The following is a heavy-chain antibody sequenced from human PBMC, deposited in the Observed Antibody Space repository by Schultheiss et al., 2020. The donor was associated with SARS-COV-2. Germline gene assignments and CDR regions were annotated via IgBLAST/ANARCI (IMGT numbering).Heavy chain of an antibody. CDR1: GGSFSGYY. CDR3: ARGRVQGVDY. J-gene: IGHJ4*02. Sequence: SETLSLTCAVYGGSFSGYYWSWIRQPPGKGLEWIGEINHGGITNYNPSLKSRVTISVDTSKNQFSLKLSSVTAADTAVYYCARGRVQGVDYWGQGTLVTVSS. V-gene: IGHV4-34*01. D-gene: IGHD1-26*01. CDR2: INHGGIT.